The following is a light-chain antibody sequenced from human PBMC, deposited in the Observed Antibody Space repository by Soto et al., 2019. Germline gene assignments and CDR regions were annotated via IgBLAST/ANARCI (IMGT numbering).Light chain of an antibody. V-gene: IGKV1-5*01. CDR3: QQYSTYWT. Sequence: DIQMTQYPSTLSASVGDRVTIPCRASQSISTWLAWYQQNPGKAPKVLIYDASSLESGVPSRFSGSGSGTEFTLTITSLQPDDSATYYCQQYSTYWTFGLGTKVDIK. J-gene: IGKJ1*01. CDR2: DAS. CDR1: QSISTW.